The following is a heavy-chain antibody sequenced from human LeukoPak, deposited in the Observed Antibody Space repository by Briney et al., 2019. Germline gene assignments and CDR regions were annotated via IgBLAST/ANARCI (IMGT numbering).Heavy chain of an antibody. CDR3: ARSGYAGVDY. CDR1: GFTFSSYA. J-gene: IGHJ4*02. V-gene: IGHV3-23*01. D-gene: IGHD3-22*01. Sequence: PGGSLRLSCAASGFTFSSYAMSWVRQAPGEGLEWVSAISGSGGSTYYADSVKGRFTISRDNAKNSLYLQMNSLRAEDTAVYYCARSGYAGVDYWGQGTLVTVSS. CDR2: ISGSGGST.